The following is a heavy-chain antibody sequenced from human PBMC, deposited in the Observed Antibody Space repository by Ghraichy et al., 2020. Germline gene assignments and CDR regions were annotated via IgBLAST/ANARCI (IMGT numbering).Heavy chain of an antibody. D-gene: IGHD6-25*01. CDR2: IKPDGSET. CDR1: GFTFSNSW. V-gene: IGHV3-7*03. J-gene: IGHJ4*02. Sequence: GGSLRLSCAASGFTFSNSWMTWVRQTPERGLEWVGNIKPDGSETYYVDSVKGRFTISRDNANNLLYLQMNSLRAEDTAVYYCARDQRSRLSDYWGQGTLVTVSS. CDR3: ARDQRSRLSDY.